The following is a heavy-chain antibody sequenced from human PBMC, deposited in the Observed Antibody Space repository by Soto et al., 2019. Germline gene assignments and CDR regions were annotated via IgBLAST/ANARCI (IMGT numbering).Heavy chain of an antibody. D-gene: IGHD2-2*03. J-gene: IGHJ4*02. Sequence: QVHLVESGGGGVQPGRSLRLSCVASGFTFSSYAMQWVRQAPGKGLEWVTVISYDGRTEYYADSVNGRFTISRDNSVNTLNLNMNSLRPEDTAVYFGASLMDIAEIVAANRHWGQGTLVTVSS. CDR1: GFTFSSYA. CDR3: ASLMDIAEIVAANRH. CDR2: ISYDGRTE. V-gene: IGHV3-30*04.